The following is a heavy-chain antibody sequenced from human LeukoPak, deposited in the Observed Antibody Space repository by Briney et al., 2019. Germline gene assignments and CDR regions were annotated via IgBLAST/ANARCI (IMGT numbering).Heavy chain of an antibody. D-gene: IGHD1-14*01. J-gene: IGHJ4*02. Sequence: SETLSLTCTVSGGSISSSSYYWGWIRQPPGKGLEWIGSIYYSGSTYYNPSLKSRVTISVDTSKNQFSLKLSSVTAADTAVYYCARRDWEPRYYFDYWGQGTLVTVSS. CDR1: GGSISSSSYY. CDR3: ARRDWEPRYYFDY. CDR2: IYYSGST. V-gene: IGHV4-39*07.